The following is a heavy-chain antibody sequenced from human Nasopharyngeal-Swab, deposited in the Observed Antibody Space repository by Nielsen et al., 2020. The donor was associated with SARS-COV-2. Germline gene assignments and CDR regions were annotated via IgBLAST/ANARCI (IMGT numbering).Heavy chain of an antibody. V-gene: IGHV3-7*01. J-gene: IGHJ4*02. CDR3: VNGGSLDF. CDR1: GFTFSSSW. CDR2: IKQDGSGK. D-gene: IGHD2-15*01. Sequence: GESLKISCAASGFTFSSSWMSWVRQAPGKGLEWVSNIKQDGSGKYYVDSVKGRFTISRENAKNSLYLQMNSLRAEDTGVYYCVNGGSLDFWGQGTLVTVSP.